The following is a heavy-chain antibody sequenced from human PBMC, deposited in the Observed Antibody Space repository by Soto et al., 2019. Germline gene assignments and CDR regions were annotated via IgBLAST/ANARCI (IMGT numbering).Heavy chain of an antibody. CDR3: ARAIRGFSYVVDY. D-gene: IGHD5-18*01. V-gene: IGHV3-21*01. Sequence: GGSLRLSCAASGFTFSTYSMNWVRQAPGQGLEWVSSISSSTSYIYYADSVKGRFTISRDNARNSLYLQMSSLSDEDTAVYYCARAIRGFSYVVDYWGQGTLVTVSS. CDR2: ISSSTSYI. J-gene: IGHJ4*02. CDR1: GFTFSTYS.